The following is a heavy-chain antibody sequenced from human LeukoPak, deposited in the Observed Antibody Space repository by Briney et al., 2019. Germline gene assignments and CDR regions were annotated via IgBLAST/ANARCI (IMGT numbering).Heavy chain of an antibody. J-gene: IGHJ4*02. CDR1: GGTISSYT. V-gene: IGHV1-69*02. Sequence: ASVKVSCKASGGTISSYTISWVRQAPGQGLEWMGRIIPILGIANYAQKFQDRVTITADKSTSTAYMELSSLRSEDTAVYYCARFAYSGSPIDYWGQGTLVTVSS. CDR2: IIPILGIA. D-gene: IGHD1-26*01. CDR3: ARFAYSGSPIDY.